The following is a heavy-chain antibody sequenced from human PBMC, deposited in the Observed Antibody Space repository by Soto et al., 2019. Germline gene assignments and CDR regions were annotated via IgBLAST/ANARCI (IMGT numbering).Heavy chain of an antibody. CDR3: GRGPFTHSVATIAY. CDR1: GFTFSSYW. V-gene: IGHV3-74*01. J-gene: IGHJ4*02. CDR2: ISGDGSGT. D-gene: IGHD1-1*01. Sequence: DVQLVESGGGLVQPGGSLRLSCAASGFTFSSYWMHWVRQAPGKGLVWVSRISGDGSGTNYADSVKGRFTISRDNAKNTLYLQMNSLSAEDTAIYYCGRGPFTHSVATIAYWGQGALVTVSS.